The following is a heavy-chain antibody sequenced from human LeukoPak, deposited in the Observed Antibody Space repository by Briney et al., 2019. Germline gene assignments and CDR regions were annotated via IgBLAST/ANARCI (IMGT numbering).Heavy chain of an antibody. D-gene: IGHD3-9*01. J-gene: IGHJ4*02. V-gene: IGHV3-23*01. CDR2: ISGSGGST. CDR1: GFTFSSYA. Sequence: GGSLRLSCAASGFTFSSYAMSWVRHAPGKGLEWVSAISGSGGSTYYADTVKGRFTISRDNSKNTLYLQMNSLRAEDTAVYYCAKPPRYFDWPAFDYWGQGTLVTVSS. CDR3: AKPPRYFDWPAFDY.